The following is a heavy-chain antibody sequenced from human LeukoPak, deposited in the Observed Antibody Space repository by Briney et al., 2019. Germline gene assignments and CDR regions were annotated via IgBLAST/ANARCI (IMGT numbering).Heavy chain of an antibody. D-gene: IGHD1-26*01. J-gene: IGHJ4*02. CDR1: GYTFTRYG. CDR3: ARSGRGTYYYFDY. CDR2: ISASNGNT. V-gene: IGHV1-18*01. Sequence: ASVKVSCKASGYTFTRYGISWVRQAPGQGLQWLGWISASNGNTNYAQKFRDRVTMSTDTSTGTAYMELRSLRSDDTAVYYCARSGRGTYYYFDYWGQGTLVTVSS.